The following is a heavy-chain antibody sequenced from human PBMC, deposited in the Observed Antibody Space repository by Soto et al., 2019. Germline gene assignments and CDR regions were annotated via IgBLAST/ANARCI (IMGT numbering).Heavy chain of an antibody. CDR3: TIGSWSGEVFDI. CDR1: GGTFSTYS. J-gene: IGHJ3*02. Sequence: QVQLVQSGAEVKKPGSSVKVSCTDSGGTFSTYSMFWVRQAPGQGLEWMGRIIPRLGVRNYAQRFQDRVTIIADKSTATVHMELSSLRSEDTALYYCTIGSWSGEVFDIWGQGTMVPVSS. CDR2: IIPRLGVR. D-gene: IGHD1-1*01. V-gene: IGHV1-69*02.